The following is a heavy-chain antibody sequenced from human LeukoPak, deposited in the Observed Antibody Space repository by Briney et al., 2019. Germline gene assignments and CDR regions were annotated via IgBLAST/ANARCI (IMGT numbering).Heavy chain of an antibody. V-gene: IGHV4-34*01. CDR2: INHSGST. Sequence: SETLSLTCAVYGGSFSGYYWSWIRQPPGKGLEWIGEINHSGSTNYNPSLKSRVTMSVDTSKNQFSLKLSSVTGADTAVYYCARDKGSFDWLLGGWFDPWGQGTLVTVSS. CDR1: GGSFSGYY. CDR3: ARDKGSFDWLLGGWFDP. D-gene: IGHD3-9*01. J-gene: IGHJ5*02.